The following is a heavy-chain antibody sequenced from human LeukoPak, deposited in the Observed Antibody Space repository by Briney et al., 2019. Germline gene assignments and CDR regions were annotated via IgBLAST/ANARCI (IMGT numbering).Heavy chain of an antibody. CDR2: ISGSGGST. D-gene: IGHD2-2*01. J-gene: IGHJ4*02. V-gene: IGHV3-23*01. CDR3: AKDRTRYCSSTSCYYDY. Sequence: PGGSLRLSCAASGFTFSSYAMSWVRQAPGKGLEWVSAISGSGGSTYYADSVKGRFTISRDNSKNTLYLQMNSLRAEDTAVYYCAKDRTRYCSSTSCYYDYWGQGTLVTVSS. CDR1: GFTFSSYA.